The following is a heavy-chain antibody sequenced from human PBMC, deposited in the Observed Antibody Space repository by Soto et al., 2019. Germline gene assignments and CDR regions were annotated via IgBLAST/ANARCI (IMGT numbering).Heavy chain of an antibody. CDR2: TNPNSGGT. D-gene: IGHD3-22*01. J-gene: IGHJ4*02. CDR1: GYTFTGYY. CDR3: ARSPYYYDSSGYSDFDY. Sequence: QVQLVQSGAEVKKPGASVKVSCKASGYTFTGYYMHWVRQAPGQGLEWMGWTNPNSGGTNYAQKFQGWVTMTRDTSISTAYMELSRLRSDDTAVYYCARSPYYYDSSGYSDFDYWGQGTLVTVSS. V-gene: IGHV1-2*04.